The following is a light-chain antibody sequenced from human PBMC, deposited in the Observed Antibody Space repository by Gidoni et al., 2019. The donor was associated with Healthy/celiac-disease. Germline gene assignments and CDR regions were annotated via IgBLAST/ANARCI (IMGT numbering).Light chain of an antibody. CDR3: QQSYSTPLT. V-gene: IGKV1-39*01. J-gene: IGKJ4*01. Sequence: IQMTQSPSSLSASVGDRVTITCRARQSISSYLNWYQQKPGTAPKLLIYAASSLQSGVPSRFSGSGSGTDFPLTISSLQPEDFATYYCQQSYSTPLTFGGGTKVEIK. CDR1: QSISSY. CDR2: AAS.